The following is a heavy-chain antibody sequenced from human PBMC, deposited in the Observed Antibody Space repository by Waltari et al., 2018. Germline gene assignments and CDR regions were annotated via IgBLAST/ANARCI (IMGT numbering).Heavy chain of an antibody. CDR3: ARGGGGDWEWFDP. CDR1: GGSISGFY. CDR2: IYYTGST. V-gene: IGHV4-59*01. Sequence: QVQLQESGPSVLKPSENLSLLCTFSGGSISGFYWSWVRPPPGKGLDWIGYIYYTGSTNFNPSLKSRVTMSVDTSKNQFSLKLSSVTAADTAFYYCARGGGGDWEWFDPWGQGTLVTVSS. J-gene: IGHJ5*02. D-gene: IGHD2-21*02.